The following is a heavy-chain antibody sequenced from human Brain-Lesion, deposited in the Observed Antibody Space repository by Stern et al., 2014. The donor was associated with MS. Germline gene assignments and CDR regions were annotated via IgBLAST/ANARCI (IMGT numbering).Heavy chain of an antibody. CDR2: VNNDGRRT. J-gene: IGHJ5*01. Sequence: VQLGQSGGGLVQPGGSLRLSCAASGFTFSNYWMHWVRQAPGKGLVRVSRVNNDGRRTSYADSVKGRFTMSRDNAKNTLYLQMNSLRVEDTAIYYCARGERWFDSWGQGTLVTVSS. CDR3: ARGERWFDS. CDR1: GFTFSNYW. V-gene: IGHV3-74*01.